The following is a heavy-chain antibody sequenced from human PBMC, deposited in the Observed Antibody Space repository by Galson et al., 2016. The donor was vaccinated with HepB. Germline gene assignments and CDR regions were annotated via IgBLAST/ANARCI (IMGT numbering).Heavy chain of an antibody. D-gene: IGHD4-17*01. CDR2: INWDGSTS. CDR3: AKERGGLYYGDHGSGMDV. Sequence: SLRLSCAASGFTFDDYTMHWVRQAPGKGLEWVSLINWDGSTSYYADSVKGRFTISRDNSKNSLYLQMNSLRTEDTALYYCAKERGGLYYGDHGSGMDVWGQGTTVTVSS. CDR1: GFTFDDYT. V-gene: IGHV3-43*01. J-gene: IGHJ6*02.